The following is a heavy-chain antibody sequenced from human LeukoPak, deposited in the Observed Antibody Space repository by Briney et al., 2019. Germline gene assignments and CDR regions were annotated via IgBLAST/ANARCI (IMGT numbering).Heavy chain of an antibody. CDR2: TYYRSKWYN. D-gene: IGHD5-24*01. Sequence: PSQTLSLTCAISGDSVSSNSAAWNWIRQSPSRGLEWLGRTYYRSKWYNDYAVSVKSRITINPDTSKNQFSLQLNSVTPEDTAVYYCARGPLEMATISEGDYYFDYWGQGTLVTVSS. J-gene: IGHJ4*02. CDR3: ARGPLEMATISEGDYYFDY. V-gene: IGHV6-1*01. CDR1: GDSVSSNSAA.